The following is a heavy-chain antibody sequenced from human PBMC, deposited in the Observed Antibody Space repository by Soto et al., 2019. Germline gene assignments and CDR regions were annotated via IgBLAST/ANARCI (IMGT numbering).Heavy chain of an antibody. J-gene: IGHJ5*01. Sequence: SETLSLTCTVSGGSISDDSYWSWIRQTPGKGLEWIGYIYHTGNTYYNPSLRSRVSISVDKSKSQFSLKLISVTAADTAVYFCARDEYRLLSVVSWFVSWGQGALVTVSS. CDR1: GGSISDDSY. D-gene: IGHD2-2*01. V-gene: IGHV4-30-4*01. CDR3: ARDEYRLLSVVSWFVS. CDR2: IYHTGNT.